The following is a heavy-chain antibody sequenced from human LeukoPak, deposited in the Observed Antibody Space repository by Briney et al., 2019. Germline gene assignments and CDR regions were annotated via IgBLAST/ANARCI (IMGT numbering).Heavy chain of an antibody. CDR1: GFTFSSYG. J-gene: IGHJ4*02. D-gene: IGHD3-22*01. CDR2: ISYDGNNR. V-gene: IGHV3-30*18. CDR3: AKDHYYYDSSGYYYCDY. Sequence: GRSLRLSCAASGFTFSSYGMHWVRQAPGKGLEWEAVISYDGNNRYYADSVKGRFTISRDNSKNTLYLQMNSLRAEDTAVYFCAKDHYYYDSSGYYYCDYWGQGTLVTVSS.